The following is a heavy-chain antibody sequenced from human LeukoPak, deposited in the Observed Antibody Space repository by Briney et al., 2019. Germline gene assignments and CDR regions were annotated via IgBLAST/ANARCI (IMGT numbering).Heavy chain of an antibody. CDR1: GYTLTSYY. Sequence: ASVTVSCKASGYTLTSYYMHWVRQAPGQGREWMGIINPSGGSTSYAQKLQGRVTMTRHKSTSPAFMELSSLRSEDTAVYYCARRGCSDFWSGYTYNYYYYMDVWRKATTLSVSS. CDR3: ARRGCSDFWSGYTYNYYYYMDV. CDR2: INPSGGST. V-gene: IGHV1-46*04. J-gene: IGHJ6*03. D-gene: IGHD3-3*01.